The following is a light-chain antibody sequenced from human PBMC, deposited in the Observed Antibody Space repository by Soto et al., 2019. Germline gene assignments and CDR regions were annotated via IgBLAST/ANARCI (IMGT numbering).Light chain of an antibody. Sequence: EIVLTQSPATLSLSPGERATLSCRASQSVSRYLAWYQQKPGQAPRLFIYDASNRATGIPARFSGSGSGTDFTLTISSLEPEDFAVYYCQQRSEWPITFGQGTRLEI. CDR1: QSVSRY. J-gene: IGKJ5*01. CDR2: DAS. V-gene: IGKV3-11*01. CDR3: QQRSEWPIT.